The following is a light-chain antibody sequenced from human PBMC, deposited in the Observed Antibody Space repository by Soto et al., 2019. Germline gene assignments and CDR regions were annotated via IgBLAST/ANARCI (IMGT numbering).Light chain of an antibody. CDR1: QSVSTNF. J-gene: IGKJ1*01. CDR2: GAS. CDR3: QQYGKTSWT. Sequence: EIVLTQSPATLSLSPGERATLSCRASQSVSTNFFAWYQQKPGQATRLLIYGASTRATGIPARFSGSGSGTDFTLTISSLEPEDFAVYYCQQYGKTSWTFGQGTKVEIK. V-gene: IGKV3-20*01.